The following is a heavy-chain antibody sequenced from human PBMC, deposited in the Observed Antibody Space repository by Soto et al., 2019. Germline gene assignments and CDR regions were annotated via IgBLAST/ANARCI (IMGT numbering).Heavy chain of an antibody. CDR2: IIPIFGTA. V-gene: IGHV1-69*06. CDR1: GGTFSSYA. Sequence: ASVKVSCKASGGTFSSYAISWVRQAPGQGLEWMGGIIPIFGTANYAQKFQGRVTITADKSTSTAYMELSSLRSEDTAVYYCARDLTYIRFLSWFDPWGQGTLVTVSS. J-gene: IGHJ5*02. D-gene: IGHD3-3*01. CDR3: ARDLTYIRFLSWFDP.